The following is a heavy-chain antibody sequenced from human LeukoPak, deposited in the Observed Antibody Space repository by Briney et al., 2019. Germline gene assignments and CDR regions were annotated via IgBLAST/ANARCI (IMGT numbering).Heavy chain of an antibody. CDR2: IIPIFGTA. D-gene: IGHD6-13*01. V-gene: IGHV1-69*05. J-gene: IGHJ3*02. CDR3: ARDAGVSSTSHAFDI. Sequence: SVKVSCKASGVTFSSYAISWVRQAPGQGLEWMGGIIPIFGTANYAQKFQGRVTITTDESTSTAYMELSSLRSEDTAVYYCARDAGVSSTSHAFDIWGQGTMVTVSS. CDR1: GVTFSSYA.